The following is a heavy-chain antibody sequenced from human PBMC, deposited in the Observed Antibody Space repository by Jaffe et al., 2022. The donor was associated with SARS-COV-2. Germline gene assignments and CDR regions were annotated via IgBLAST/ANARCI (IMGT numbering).Heavy chain of an antibody. CDR3: VRDRVYAFDM. CDR2: IGRSDSLK. V-gene: IGHV3-48*01. J-gene: IGHJ3*02. Sequence: EVQLVESGGGLVQPGGSLRLSCAASGFTFSSYSMNWVRQAPGKGLEWVSYIGRSDSLKWYVDSVKGRFTISRDNSKNSLYLQMNSLRAEDTAVYYCVRDRVYAFDMWGQGTMVTVSS. D-gene: IGHD3-10*01. CDR1: GFTFSSYS.